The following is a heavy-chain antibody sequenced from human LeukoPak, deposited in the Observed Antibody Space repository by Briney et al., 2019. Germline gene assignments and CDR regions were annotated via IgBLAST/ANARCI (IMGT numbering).Heavy chain of an antibody. CDR1: GGSISSYY. Sequence: KPSETLSLTCTVSGGSISSYYWSWIRQPAGKGLEWIGRIYTSGSTNYNPSLKSRVTMSVDTSKNQFSLKLSSVTAADTAVYYCAGTYYYGSGKPFWFDPWGQGTLVTVSS. CDR3: AGTYYYGSGKPFWFDP. V-gene: IGHV4-4*07. CDR2: IYTSGST. J-gene: IGHJ5*02. D-gene: IGHD3-10*01.